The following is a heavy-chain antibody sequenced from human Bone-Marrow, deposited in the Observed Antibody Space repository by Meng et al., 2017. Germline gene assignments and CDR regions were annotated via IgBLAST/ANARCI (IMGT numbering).Heavy chain of an antibody. V-gene: IGHV3-64*01. J-gene: IGHJ5*02. Sequence: GGSLRLSCAASGFTFSSYSMNWVRQAPGKGLEYVSAISSNGGSTYYANSVKGRFTISRDNSKNTLYLQMGSLRAEDMAVYYCASGKWELLAWGQGTLVTVSS. CDR2: ISSNGGST. D-gene: IGHD1-26*01. CDR3: ASGKWELLA. CDR1: GFTFSSYS.